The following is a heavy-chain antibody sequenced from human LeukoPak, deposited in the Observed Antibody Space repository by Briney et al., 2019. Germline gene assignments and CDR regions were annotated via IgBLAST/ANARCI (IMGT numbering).Heavy chain of an antibody. CDR3: ARDGTVYSSSWYGN. CDR2: IRSKTYGGTQ. Sequence: GGSLRLSCAASGFTFDDYAMGWVRQAPGKGLEWVGFIRSKTYGGTQEYGASVKGRFTISRDGSRGIVYLQMNSLKMEDTAVYYCARDGTVYSSSWYGNWGQGTLVTVSS. V-gene: IGHV3-49*04. CDR1: GFTFDDYA. J-gene: IGHJ4*02. D-gene: IGHD2-2*01.